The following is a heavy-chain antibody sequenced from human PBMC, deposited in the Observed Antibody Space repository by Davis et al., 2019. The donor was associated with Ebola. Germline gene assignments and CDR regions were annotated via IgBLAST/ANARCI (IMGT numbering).Heavy chain of an antibody. CDR1: GYTFTSYD. CDR3: ARDLSYYDSSGYYDY. V-gene: IGHV1-18*01. D-gene: IGHD3-22*01. J-gene: IGHJ4*02. CDR2: MNPNSGNT. Sequence: AASVKVSCKASGYTFTSYDINWVRQATGQGLEWMGWMNPNSGNTNYAQKLQGRVTMTTDTSTSTAYMELRSLRSDDTAVYYCARDLSYYDSSGYYDYWGQGTLVTVSS.